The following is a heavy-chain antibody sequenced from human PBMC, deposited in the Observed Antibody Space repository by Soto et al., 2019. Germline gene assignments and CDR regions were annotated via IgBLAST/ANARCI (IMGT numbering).Heavy chain of an antibody. Sequence: QVQLQESGPGLVKPSQTLSLTCTVSGDSIMRDRYYWNRIRQHATKRLEWIGYIYRSGTAAYNPSLTPRVTISPATYKNQFSLCLSPVTAADTAVYYCAREFDSGKLYAFESWGQGTQVTVSS. CDR3: AREFDSGKLYAFES. CDR2: IYRSGTA. D-gene: IGHD1-26*01. CDR1: GDSIMRDRYY. J-gene: IGHJ4*02. V-gene: IGHV4-31*03.